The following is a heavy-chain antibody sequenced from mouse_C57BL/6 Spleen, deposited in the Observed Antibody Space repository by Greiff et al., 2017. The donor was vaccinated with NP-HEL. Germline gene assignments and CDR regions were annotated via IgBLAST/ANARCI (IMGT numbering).Heavy chain of an antibody. J-gene: IGHJ4*01. CDR3: ANRGPALAMDY. CDR1: GYTFTSYW. CDR2: IHPNSGST. Sequence: QVQLQQSGAELVKPGASVKLSCKASGYTFTSYWMHWVKQRPGQGLEWIGMIHPNSGSTNYNEKFKSKATLTVDKSSSTAYMQLSSLTSEDSAVYYCANRGPALAMDYWGQGTSVTVSS. V-gene: IGHV1-64*01.